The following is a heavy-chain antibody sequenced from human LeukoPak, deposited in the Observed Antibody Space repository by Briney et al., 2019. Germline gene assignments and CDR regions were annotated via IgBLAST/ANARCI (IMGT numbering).Heavy chain of an antibody. D-gene: IGHD3-10*01. CDR2: IDGSGNT. J-gene: IGHJ3*02. CDR3: ARSDYHNSGSHTVFDAFDI. V-gene: IGHV4-59*01. CDR1: GGSISRYY. Sequence: SETLSLTCTVSGGSISRYYWSWIRRPPGKGLEWIGYIDGSGNTNYNPSLKSQVTISVDKSKNQFSLKLSFVTAADTAMYYCARSDYHNSGSHTVFDAFDIWGQGTRVTVSS.